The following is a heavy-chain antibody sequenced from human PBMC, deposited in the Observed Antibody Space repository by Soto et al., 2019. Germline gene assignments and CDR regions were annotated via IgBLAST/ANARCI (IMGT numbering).Heavy chain of an antibody. J-gene: IGHJ4*02. D-gene: IGHD3-22*01. CDR3: ARDKRQLDYYDSSGYYSRFDY. CDR1: GVSISSYY. Sequence: PSETLSLTCTVSGVSISSYYWIWIRQPPGKGLEWIGYIYYSGSTNYNPSLKSRVTISVDTSKNQFSLKLSSVTAADTAVYYCARDKRQLDYYDSSGYYSRFDYWGQGTPVTVSS. CDR2: IYYSGST. V-gene: IGHV4-59*12.